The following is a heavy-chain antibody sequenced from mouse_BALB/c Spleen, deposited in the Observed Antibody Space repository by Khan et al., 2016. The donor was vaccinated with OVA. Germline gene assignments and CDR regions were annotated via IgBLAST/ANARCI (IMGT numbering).Heavy chain of an antibody. J-gene: IGHJ2*01. Sequence: EVQLQQSGPELVKPGASVKIPCKASGYTFTDYNMDWVKKSHGKSLEWIGDITPNNGGTIYNQRFKGKATLTVDKSSSTAYMELRSLTSEDTAVYYCTRGGHGSPFDYWGQGTTLTVSS. CDR2: ITPNNGGT. D-gene: IGHD1-1*01. CDR3: TRGGHGSPFDY. V-gene: IGHV1-18*01. CDR1: GYTFTDYN.